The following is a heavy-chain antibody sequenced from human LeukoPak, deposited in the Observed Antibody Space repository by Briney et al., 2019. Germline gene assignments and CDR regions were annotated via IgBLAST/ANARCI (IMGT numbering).Heavy chain of an antibody. Sequence: ASVTVSCKASGYTFTAYYIHWVRQAPGQGLEYMGWINSNTGATYYVQKFQGRVTMTRDTSINTASMDLSRLTSDDTALYYCAREVLPGDKYYDYWGQGTLVTVSS. D-gene: IGHD7-27*01. CDR2: INSNTGAT. J-gene: IGHJ4*02. V-gene: IGHV1-2*02. CDR1: GYTFTAYY. CDR3: AREVLPGDKYYDY.